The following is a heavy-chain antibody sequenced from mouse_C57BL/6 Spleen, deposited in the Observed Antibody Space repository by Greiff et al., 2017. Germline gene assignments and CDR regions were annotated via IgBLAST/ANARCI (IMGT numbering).Heavy chain of an antibody. J-gene: IGHJ2*01. D-gene: IGHD2-4*01. V-gene: IGHV1-55*01. CDR2: IYPGSGST. CDR1: GYTFTSYW. Sequence: QVQLQQPGAELVKPGASVKMSCKASGYTFTSYWITWVKQRPGQGLEWIGDIYPGSGSTNYNEKFKSQATLTVDTSSSTAYMQLSSLTSEYSAVYYCARGGGLRPHDYWGQGTTLTVSS. CDR3: ARGGGLRPHDY.